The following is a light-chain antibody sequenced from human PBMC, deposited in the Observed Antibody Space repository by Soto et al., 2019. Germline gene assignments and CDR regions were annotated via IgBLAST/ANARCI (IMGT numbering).Light chain of an antibody. Sequence: EIVLTQSPATLSLSPGERATLSCRASQSVSSYLAWYQQKPGRAPRLLIYDASNRATGIPARFSGSGSGTDFTLTISSLEPEDFAVYYCQQRSNWPSITFGPGTRLEIK. V-gene: IGKV3-11*01. J-gene: IGKJ5*01. CDR1: QSVSSY. CDR3: QQRSNWPSIT. CDR2: DAS.